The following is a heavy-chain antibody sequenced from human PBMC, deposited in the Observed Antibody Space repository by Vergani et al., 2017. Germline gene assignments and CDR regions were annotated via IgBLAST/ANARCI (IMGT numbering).Heavy chain of an antibody. CDR3: ASLSASSSNYVGF. D-gene: IGHD6-13*01. Sequence: QVQLVQSGAEVKKPGASVKVSCKASGNTFTGNYMHWVRQAPGQGLEWMGWIHPNSGDTNYAQKFQGRVTVTRDTSISTAYMDLSRLRSDDTAVYYCASLSASSSNYVGFWGQGTVVTVSS. J-gene: IGHJ4*02. CDR2: IHPNSGDT. V-gene: IGHV1-2*02. CDR1: GNTFTGNY.